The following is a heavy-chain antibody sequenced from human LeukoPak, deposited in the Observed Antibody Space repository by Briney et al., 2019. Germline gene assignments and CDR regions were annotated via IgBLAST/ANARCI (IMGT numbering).Heavy chain of an antibody. J-gene: IGHJ4*02. CDR1: GFTFSSYS. Sequence: PGGSLRLSCAASGFTFSSYSMSWVRQAPGKGLEWVGRIKSKTDGGTTDYAAPVKGRFTISRDDSKNTLYLQMNSLKTEDTTVYYCTTDDQRWGYYFDYWGQGTLVTVSS. D-gene: IGHD5-24*01. CDR2: IKSKTDGGTT. CDR3: TTDDQRWGYYFDY. V-gene: IGHV3-15*01.